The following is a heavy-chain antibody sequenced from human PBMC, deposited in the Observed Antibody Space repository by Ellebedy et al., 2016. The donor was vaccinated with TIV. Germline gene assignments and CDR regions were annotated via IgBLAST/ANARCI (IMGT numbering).Heavy chain of an antibody. CDR1: GYTFTSYG. D-gene: IGHD5-12*01. CDR3: ARAGSGYDWLDFDY. J-gene: IGHJ4*02. Sequence: AASVKVSCQASGYTFTSYGISWVRQAPGQGLEWMGWISAYNRNTNYAQKLQGRVTMTTDTSTSTAYMELRSLRSDDTAVYYCARAGSGYDWLDFDYWGQGTLVTVSS. CDR2: ISAYNRNT. V-gene: IGHV1-18*01.